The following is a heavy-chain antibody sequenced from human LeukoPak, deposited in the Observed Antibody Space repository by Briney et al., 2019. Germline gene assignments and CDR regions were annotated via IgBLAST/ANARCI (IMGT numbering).Heavy chain of an antibody. CDR2: IIPILGIA. V-gene: IGHV1-69*04. J-gene: IGHJ5*02. CDR1: GGTFSSYA. CDR3: ARDGDLGTGYYGSGSYSNWFDP. D-gene: IGHD3-10*01. Sequence: SVKVSCKASGGTFSSYAISWVRQAPGQGLEWMGRIIPILGIANYAQKFQGRVTITADKSTSTAYMELSSLRSEDTAVYYCARDGDLGTGYYGSGSYSNWFDPWGQGTLVTVSS.